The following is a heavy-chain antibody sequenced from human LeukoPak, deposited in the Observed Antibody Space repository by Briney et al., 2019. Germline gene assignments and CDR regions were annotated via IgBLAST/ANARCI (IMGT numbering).Heavy chain of an antibody. CDR3: ARNSRGNDY. D-gene: IGHD6-13*01. V-gene: IGHV4-39*07. CDR2: IYSGNT. Sequence: PSETLSLTCTVSGDSISSSSSYWGWIRQPPGKGLEWIGSIYSGNTYYNTSLKSRVTISVDTSKNQFSLKLSSVTAADTAVYYCARNSRGNDYWGQGTLVTVSS. CDR1: GDSISSSSSY. J-gene: IGHJ4*02.